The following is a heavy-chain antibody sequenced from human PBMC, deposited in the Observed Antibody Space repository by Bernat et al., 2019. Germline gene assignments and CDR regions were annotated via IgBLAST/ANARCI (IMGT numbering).Heavy chain of an antibody. CDR2: IIPILGIA. J-gene: IGHJ6*03. V-gene: IGHV1-69*02. CDR3: ARADGYWTGGVCDYYYYYYMDV. D-gene: IGHD2-8*02. Sequence: QVQLVQSGAEVKKPGSSVKVSCKASGGTFSSYTISWVRQAPGQGLEWMGRIIPILGIANYAQKFQGRVTITADKSTSTAYMELRSLRSEDTAVYYCARADGYWTGGVCDYYYYYYMDVWGKGTTVTVSS. CDR1: GGTFSSYT.